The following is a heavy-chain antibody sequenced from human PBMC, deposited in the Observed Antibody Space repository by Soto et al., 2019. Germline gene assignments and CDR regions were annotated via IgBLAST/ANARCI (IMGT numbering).Heavy chain of an antibody. V-gene: IGHV3-30-3*01. D-gene: IGHD3-10*01. CDR2: MSYDGTTK. Sequence: QVQLVESGGGVVQPGRSLRLSCAASGFILSNYVMYWVRQAPGKGLEWVGFMSYDGTTKSYADSVKGRFTISRDNSQNTLYLQMNSLRPEDTGVYFCAREVLWSRYFDYWGQGTLVTVSS. CDR3: AREVLWSRYFDY. J-gene: IGHJ4*02. CDR1: GFILSNYV.